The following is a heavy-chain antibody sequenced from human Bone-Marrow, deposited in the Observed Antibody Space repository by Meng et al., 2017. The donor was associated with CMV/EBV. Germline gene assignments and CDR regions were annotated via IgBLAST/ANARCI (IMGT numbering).Heavy chain of an antibody. CDR3: ARLDCSSASCYMRPFYFDY. Sequence: KVSCKGSGYSFSSYWIGWVRQMPGKGLEWMGIIYPGDSDTRYSPSFEGQVTISAGKSIGTAYLQWSSLKASDTAIYYCARLDCSSASCYMRPFYFDYWGQGTLVTVPQ. V-gene: IGHV5-51*01. CDR1: GYSFSSYW. D-gene: IGHD2-2*02. CDR2: IYPGDSDT. J-gene: IGHJ4*02.